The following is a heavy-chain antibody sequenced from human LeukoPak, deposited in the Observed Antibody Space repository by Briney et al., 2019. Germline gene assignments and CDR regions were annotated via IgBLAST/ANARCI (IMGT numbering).Heavy chain of an antibody. J-gene: IGHJ5*02. V-gene: IGHV3-7*01. Sequence: PGGSLRLSCAPSGFIVTDAWMSWVRQAPGKGLEWVAHIGEDGSEKYYVDSVKGRFSISRDNAKNSMFLQVNSLRVEDSAVYYCVRVGGLNSFGPSDRWGQGALVIVSS. CDR3: VRVGGLNSFGPSDR. CDR1: GFIVTDAW. D-gene: IGHD3-16*01. CDR2: IGEDGSEK.